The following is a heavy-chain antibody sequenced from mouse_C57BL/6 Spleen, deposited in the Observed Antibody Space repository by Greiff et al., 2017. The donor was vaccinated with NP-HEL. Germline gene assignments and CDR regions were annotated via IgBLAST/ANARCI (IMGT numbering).Heavy chain of an antibody. D-gene: IGHD2-2*01. J-gene: IGHJ4*01. V-gene: IGHV5-16*01. CDR2: INYDGSST. CDR3: AREGYPYAMDD. Sequence: DVHLVESEGGLVQPGSSMKLSCTASGFTFSDYYMAWVRQVPEKGLEWVANINYDGSSTYYLDSLKSRFIISRDNAKNILYLQMSSLKSEDTATYYCAREGYPYAMDDWGQGTSVTVSS. CDR1: GFTFSDYY.